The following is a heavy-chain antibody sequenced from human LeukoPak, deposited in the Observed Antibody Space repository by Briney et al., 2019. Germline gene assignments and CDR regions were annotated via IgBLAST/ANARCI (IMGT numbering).Heavy chain of an antibody. Sequence: PSETLSLTCTVSGGSIISGGYYWSWIRPHPGKGLEWIGYIYYRGSTYYNPSLKSRVTISVGTSKNQFSLNLTSVTAADTTVYYCARWVVPGTLDYWGQGTLVTVSS. CDR2: IYYRGST. CDR3: ARWVVPGTLDY. CDR1: GGSIISGGYY. V-gene: IGHV4-31*03. D-gene: IGHD3-10*01. J-gene: IGHJ4*02.